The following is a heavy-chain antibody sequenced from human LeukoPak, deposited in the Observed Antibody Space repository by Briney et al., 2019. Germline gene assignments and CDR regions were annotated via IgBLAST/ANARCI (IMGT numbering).Heavy chain of an antibody. D-gene: IGHD5-12*01. V-gene: IGHV3-23*01. CDR3: VRALVTILSPFDS. Sequence: GGSLRLSCAASGFTFRSYAMTWVRQAPGKGLEWVSGITSGGSTYYADSVKGRFTISRDNSKNTLYLQMNSLRAEDTAVYYCVRALVTILSPFDSWGQGTLVTVSS. J-gene: IGHJ4*02. CDR1: GFTFRSYA. CDR2: ITSGGST.